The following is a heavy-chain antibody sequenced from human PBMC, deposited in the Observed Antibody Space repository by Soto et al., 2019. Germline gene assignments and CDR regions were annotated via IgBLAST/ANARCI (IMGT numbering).Heavy chain of an antibody. CDR3: VRDVGGSGWFAP. CDR1: GISIDNYY. Sequence: SETLSLTCTVSGISIDNYYCSWIRQSAGKGLEWIGRVYSSGTTNYNPSLKSRVTMSVDMSKSQFSLNVRSVTAADTAVYYCVRDVGGSGWFAPWGQGTLVTVSS. CDR2: VYSSGTT. J-gene: IGHJ5*02. V-gene: IGHV4-4*07.